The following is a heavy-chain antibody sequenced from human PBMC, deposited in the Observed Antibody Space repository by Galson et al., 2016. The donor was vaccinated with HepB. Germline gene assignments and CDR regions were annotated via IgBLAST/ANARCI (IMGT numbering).Heavy chain of an antibody. V-gene: IGHV2-5*02. D-gene: IGHD2-15*01. J-gene: IGHJ5*02. CDR2: IYWDDNK. CDR3: ARYCSGGSCYGGDWFDP. CDR1: GFSLSTSGVG. Sequence: PALVTPTQTLTLTCTFSGFSLSTSGVGVGWIRQPPGKALEWLALIYWDDNKGYSPSLKSRLTITKDTSKNQVVLTMTNMDPVDTATYYCARYCSGGSCYGGDWFDPWGQGTLVTVSS.